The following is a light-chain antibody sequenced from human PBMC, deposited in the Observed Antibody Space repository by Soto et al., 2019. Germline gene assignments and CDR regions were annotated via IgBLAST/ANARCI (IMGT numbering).Light chain of an antibody. CDR1: QSVRSSY. CDR2: GAS. CDR3: QQCGSSPQT. Sequence: EIVLTQSPGTLSLSPGERATLSCRASQSVRSSYLAWYQQKPGQAPRLLIYGASSRATGIPDRFSGSGSGTDFTLTISRLEPEDFAVYYCQQCGSSPQTFGQGTKVEIK. J-gene: IGKJ1*01. V-gene: IGKV3-20*01.